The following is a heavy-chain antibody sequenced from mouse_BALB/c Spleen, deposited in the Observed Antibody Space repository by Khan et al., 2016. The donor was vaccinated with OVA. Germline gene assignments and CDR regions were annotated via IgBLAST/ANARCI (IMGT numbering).Heavy chain of an antibody. CDR1: GYSFTSYY. D-gene: IGHD2-2*01. CDR3: TGHGYVAWFTY. V-gene: IGHV1S135*01. CDR2: IDPFSGGT. Sequence: VQLKESGPELMKPGASVKISCKASGYSFTSYYIHWVMQSHGKSLEWIGYIDPFSGGTTYNQKFKGKATLTVDKSYSTAYIHLSNLTSEDSAVYYGTGHGYVAWFTYWGQGTLVTVSA. J-gene: IGHJ3*01.